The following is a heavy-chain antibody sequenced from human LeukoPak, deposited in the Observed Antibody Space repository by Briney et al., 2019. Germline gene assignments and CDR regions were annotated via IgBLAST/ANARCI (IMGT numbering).Heavy chain of an antibody. V-gene: IGHV3-23*01. D-gene: IGHD4-23*01. CDR3: AKDLSRTTVVTPFDY. CDR2: ISGSGGST. Sequence: GGPLRLSCAASGFTFSSYAMSWVRQAPGKGLEWVSAISGSGGSTYYADPVKGRFTISRDNSKNTLYLQMNSLRAEDTAVYYCAKDLSRTTVVTPFDYWGQGTLVTVSS. CDR1: GFTFSSYA. J-gene: IGHJ4*02.